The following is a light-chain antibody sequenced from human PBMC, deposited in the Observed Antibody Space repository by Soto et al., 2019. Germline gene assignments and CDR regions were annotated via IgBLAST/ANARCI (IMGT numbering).Light chain of an antibody. CDR2: DAS. CDR1: QSVSSS. CDR3: QQRSNWPT. J-gene: IGKJ4*01. V-gene: IGKV3-11*01. Sequence: EIVLTQSPATLSLSPGERATLSCRASQSVSSSLAWYQQKPGQAPRLLIYDASNRAAGIPARFSGSGSGTDFTLTISSLEPEAFAVYYCQQRSNWPTFGGGTKVAIK.